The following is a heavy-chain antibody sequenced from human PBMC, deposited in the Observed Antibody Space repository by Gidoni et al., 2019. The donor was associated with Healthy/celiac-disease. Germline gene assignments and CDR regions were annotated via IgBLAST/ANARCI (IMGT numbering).Heavy chain of an antibody. CDR1: GYTFPGYY. Sequence: QVQLVQSGAAVKKPGASVKVPCKASGYTFPGYYMHWVRQAPGQGLEWMGWINPNSGGTNYAQKFQGWVTMTRDTSISTAYMELSRLRSDDTAVYYCASGYCSSTSCYTFDYWGQGTLVTVSS. CDR3: ASGYCSSTSCYTFDY. CDR2: INPNSGGT. D-gene: IGHD2-2*02. J-gene: IGHJ4*02. V-gene: IGHV1-2*04.